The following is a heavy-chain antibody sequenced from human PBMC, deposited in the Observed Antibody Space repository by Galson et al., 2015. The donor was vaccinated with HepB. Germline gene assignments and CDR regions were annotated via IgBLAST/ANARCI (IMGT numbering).Heavy chain of an antibody. CDR1: GFTFKSYT. CDR2: ITSYSNYI. J-gene: IGHJ4*02. CDR3: ASHPVECYDGNGDRSSVSDY. D-gene: IGHD2-2*01. V-gene: IGHV3-21*06. Sequence: SLRLSCAASGFTFKSYTMHWVRQAPGKGLEWVSAITSYSNYIHYIDSVKGRFTISRDNAKNSLYLDMNSLRAEDTAVYYCASHPVECYDGNGDRSSVSDYWGQGTLVTVSS.